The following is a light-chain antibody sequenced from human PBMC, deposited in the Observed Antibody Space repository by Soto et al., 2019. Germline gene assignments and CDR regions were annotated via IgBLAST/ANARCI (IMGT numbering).Light chain of an antibody. CDR2: DAS. CDR3: QQFNSYPLT. CDR1: QGISSA. J-gene: IGKJ4*01. V-gene: IGKV1-13*02. Sequence: AIQLTQSPSSLSASVGDRVTITCRASQGISSALAWYQQKPGKAPKLLIYDASSLESGLPSMFSGSASGTNFTLTISSLQPEDFATYYCQQFNSYPLTFGGGTKVEIK.